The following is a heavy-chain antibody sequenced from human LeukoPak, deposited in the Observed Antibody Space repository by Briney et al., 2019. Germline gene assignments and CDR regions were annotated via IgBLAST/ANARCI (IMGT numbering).Heavy chain of an antibody. CDR1: GFTFRSHG. CDR2: IRGDGITT. J-gene: IGHJ4*02. V-gene: IGHV3-48*03. Sequence: GGSLRLSCVASGFTFRSHGMNWVRQAPGKGLEWVSGIRGDGITTYYADSVKGRFTISRDNAKNSLFLQMNSLRAEDTAVYYCARELVVTALGYWGQGTLVTVSS. CDR3: ARELVVTALGY. D-gene: IGHD2-21*02.